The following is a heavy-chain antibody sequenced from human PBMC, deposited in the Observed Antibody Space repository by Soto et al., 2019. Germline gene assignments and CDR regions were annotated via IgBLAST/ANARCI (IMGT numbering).Heavy chain of an antibody. CDR2: INHSGST. Sequence: SAILSLTCAVYGGSFSGYYWSWIRQPPGKGLEWIGEINHSGSTNYNPSPKSPVTISVDTCKNQFSLKLSSVTAADTAVYYCAGDTYYDIWTGSLGYYHGMDVWGQGTTVTVS. D-gene: IGHD3-9*01. CDR3: AGDTYYDIWTGSLGYYHGMDV. CDR1: GGSFSGYY. V-gene: IGHV4-34*01. J-gene: IGHJ6*02.